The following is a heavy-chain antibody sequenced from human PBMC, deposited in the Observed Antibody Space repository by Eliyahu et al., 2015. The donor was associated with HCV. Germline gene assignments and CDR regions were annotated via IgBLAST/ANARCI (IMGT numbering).Heavy chain of an antibody. V-gene: IGHV3-7*03. CDR1: GFSFSSYW. CDR2: MNLDGTEK. D-gene: IGHD6-25*01. Sequence: EEQLVESGGGLVQPGGSLRLSCAASGFSFSSYWMSWFRQAPGKGLGWVANMNLDGTEKFYVDSVQGRFTISRDNAKNSLYLQMNSLRAEDTAVYYCATERRGTFDPWDQGTLAIVSS. CDR3: ATERRGTFDP. J-gene: IGHJ5*02.